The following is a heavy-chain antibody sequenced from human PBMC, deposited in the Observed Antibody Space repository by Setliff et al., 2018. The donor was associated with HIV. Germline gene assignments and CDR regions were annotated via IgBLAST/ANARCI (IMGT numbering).Heavy chain of an antibody. J-gene: IGHJ3*02. Sequence: SETLSLTCAVYGGSFSGYYWNWIRQPPGKGLEWICYIYYSGSTNYNPSLKSRVTISVDTSKNQFSLKLTSVTAADTAVYYCARNIEWEPDAFDIWGQGTMVTVSS. CDR3: ARNIEWEPDAFDI. V-gene: IGHV4-59*01. CDR1: GGSFSGYY. D-gene: IGHD1-26*01. CDR2: IYYSGST.